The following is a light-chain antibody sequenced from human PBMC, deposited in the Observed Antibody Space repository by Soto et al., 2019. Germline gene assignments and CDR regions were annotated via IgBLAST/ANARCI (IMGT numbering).Light chain of an antibody. CDR1: ISDFGSYNL. J-gene: IGLJ1*01. V-gene: IGLV2-23*01. CDR2: EAT. Sequence: QSVLTQPASVSGSPGQSITISCTGSISDFGSYNLVSWYQHHPGKVPKVIIYEATKRPSGVSSRFSGSKSPNAASLTISGLQAEDEADYYCCSYAGNSRTFGSGTKVTVL. CDR3: CSYAGNSRT.